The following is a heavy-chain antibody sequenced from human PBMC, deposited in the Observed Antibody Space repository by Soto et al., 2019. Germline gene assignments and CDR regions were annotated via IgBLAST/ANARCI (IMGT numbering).Heavy chain of an antibody. CDR3: ARDSVLSDAAFDI. V-gene: IGHV3-53*01. Sequence: EVQLVESGGGLIQPGGSLRLSCAASGFTVSSNYMSWVRQAPGKGLEWVSVIYSGGSTYYADSVKGRFTISRDNSKNTLYLQMNNLRAEDKAGYYGARDSVLSDAAFDIWGQGTMVTVSS. CDR2: IYSGGST. CDR1: GFTVSSNY. D-gene: IGHD2-8*01. J-gene: IGHJ3*02.